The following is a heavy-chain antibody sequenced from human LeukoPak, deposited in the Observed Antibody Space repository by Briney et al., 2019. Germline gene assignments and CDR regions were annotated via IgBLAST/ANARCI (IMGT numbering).Heavy chain of an antibody. Sequence: GGSLRLSCAASGFTFSSYAMSGVRQAPGKGLEWVSAISGSGGTTYYADSVKGRFTISRDNSKTTLYLQMNSLRAEDTAIYYCAKNYGDYWTYYYYYMDVWGRGTTVTVSS. CDR2: ISGSGGTT. D-gene: IGHD4-17*01. CDR1: GFTFSSYA. J-gene: IGHJ6*03. CDR3: AKNYGDYWTYYYYYMDV. V-gene: IGHV3-23*01.